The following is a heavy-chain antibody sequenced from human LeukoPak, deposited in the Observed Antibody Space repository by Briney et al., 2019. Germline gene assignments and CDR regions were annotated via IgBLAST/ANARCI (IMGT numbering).Heavy chain of an antibody. CDR1: GGSVSNYY. V-gene: IGHV4-59*02. Sequence: SETLSLTCTVSGGSVSNYYWSWIRQSPGKGLEWIGYIYYTETSYNPSLKSRVTISADTSKNQFSLKLSSVTAADTAVYYCARVYQGVSLFDGIDYWGQGTLVTVSS. CDR3: ARVYQGVSLFDGIDY. CDR2: IYYTET. J-gene: IGHJ4*02. D-gene: IGHD3-10*01.